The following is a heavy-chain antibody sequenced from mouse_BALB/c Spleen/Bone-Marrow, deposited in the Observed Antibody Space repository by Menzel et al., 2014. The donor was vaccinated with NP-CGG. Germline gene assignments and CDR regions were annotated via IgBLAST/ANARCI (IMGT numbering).Heavy chain of an antibody. CDR1: GFDFXRFW. V-gene: IGHV4-1*02. CDR2: INPDSSTI. CDR3: AKNYYYGYVAY. J-gene: IGHJ3*01. D-gene: IGHD1-2*01. Sequence: EVKLVESGGGLVQPGGSLKLSCAASGFDFXRFWLSWVRQAPGKGLEWIGEINPDSSTINYTPSLKDKFIISRDNAKSTLYLQMSKVRSEDTALYYCAKNYYYGYVAYWGQGTLVTVSA.